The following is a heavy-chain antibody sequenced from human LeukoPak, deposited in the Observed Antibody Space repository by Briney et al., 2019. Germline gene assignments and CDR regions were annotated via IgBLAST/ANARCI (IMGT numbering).Heavy chain of an antibody. Sequence: GGSLRLSCAASGFTFSTYTMNWVRQAPGKGLDWVSSIDSSSNYIYYADSVKGRSTISRDNAKNSLYLQMNSLRAEDTAIYYCARAYSSSSSAYWGQGTLVTVSS. CDR2: IDSSSNYI. CDR1: GFTFSTYT. V-gene: IGHV3-21*01. J-gene: IGHJ4*02. D-gene: IGHD2-2*01. CDR3: ARAYSSSSSAY.